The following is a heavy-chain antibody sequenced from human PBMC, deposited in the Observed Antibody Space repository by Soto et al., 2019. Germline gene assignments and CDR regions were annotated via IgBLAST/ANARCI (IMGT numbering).Heavy chain of an antibody. CDR3: ARDPYYDSSWGPFDY. Sequence: PGGSLRLSCAASGFTFSSYGMHWVRQAPGKGLEWVAVIWYDGSNKYYADSVKGRFTISRDNSKNTLYLQMNSLRAEDMAVYYCARDPYYDSSWGPFDYWGQGTLVTVSS. CDR1: GFTFSSYG. V-gene: IGHV3-33*01. CDR2: IWYDGSNK. D-gene: IGHD3-22*01. J-gene: IGHJ4*02.